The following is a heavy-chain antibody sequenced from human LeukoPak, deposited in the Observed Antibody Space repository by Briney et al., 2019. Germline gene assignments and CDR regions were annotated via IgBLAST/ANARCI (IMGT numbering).Heavy chain of an antibody. CDR1: GYSISGGYY. CDR2: IYHSGST. Sequence: PSETLSLTCTVSGYSISGGYYWGWIRQPPGKGLEWIGSIYHSGSTYYNPSLKSRVTISVDTSKNQFSLKLSSVTAADTAVYYCAMVRYYFDYWGQGTLVTVSS. J-gene: IGHJ4*02. CDR3: AMVRYYFDY. V-gene: IGHV4-38-2*02. D-gene: IGHD4-17*01.